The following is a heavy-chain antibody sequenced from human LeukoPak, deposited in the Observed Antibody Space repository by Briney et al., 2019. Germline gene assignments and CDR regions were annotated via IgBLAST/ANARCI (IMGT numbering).Heavy chain of an antibody. CDR1: GFTFSSYG. Sequence: PGRSLRLSCAASGFTFSSYGMHWVRQAPGKGLGWVAVISYDGSNKYYADSVKGRFTISRDNSKNTLYLQMNSLRAEDTAVYYCAKDDPYSSASYWGQGTLVTVSS. V-gene: IGHV3-30*18. CDR2: ISYDGSNK. CDR3: AKDDPYSSASY. D-gene: IGHD6-25*01. J-gene: IGHJ4*02.